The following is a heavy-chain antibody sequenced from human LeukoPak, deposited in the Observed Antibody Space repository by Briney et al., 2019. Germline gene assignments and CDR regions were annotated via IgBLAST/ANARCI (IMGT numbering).Heavy chain of an antibody. V-gene: IGHV3-7*01. CDR3: ARVTRNSGRHPSLFDN. CDR1: GFTFTNYG. D-gene: IGHD1-26*01. Sequence: PGRSLRLSCAASGFTFTNYGMHWVRQAPGKGLEWVANIKEDGRETYYADSVKGRFTISRDNAKNSLYLRVNSLRAEDTAVYYCARVTRNSGRHPSLFDNWGQGTLVIASS. J-gene: IGHJ5*02. CDR2: IKEDGRET.